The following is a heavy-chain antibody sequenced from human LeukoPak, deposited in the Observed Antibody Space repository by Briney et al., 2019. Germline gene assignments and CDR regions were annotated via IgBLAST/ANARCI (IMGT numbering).Heavy chain of an antibody. CDR1: GYTFTNYY. CDR2: INPSGGST. V-gene: IGHV1-46*03. Sequence: ASVKVSCKASGYTFTNYYMHWVRQAPGQGLEWMGIINPSGGSTSYAQKFQGRVTMTRDTSTSTVYMELSSLRSEDTAVYYCARGGRSVVPAAMVDYWGQGTLVTVSS. J-gene: IGHJ4*02. D-gene: IGHD2-2*01. CDR3: ARGGRSVVPAAMVDY.